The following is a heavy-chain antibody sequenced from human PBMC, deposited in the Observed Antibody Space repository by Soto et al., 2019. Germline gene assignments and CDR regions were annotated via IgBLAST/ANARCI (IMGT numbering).Heavy chain of an antibody. J-gene: IGHJ5*02. CDR3: ARRGSGYYDSSGSRNWFDP. V-gene: IGHV5-51*01. CDR1: GYSFTSYW. Sequence: GESLKISCKGSGYSFTSYWIGWVRQMPGEGLEWMGIIYPGDSDTRYSPSFQGQVTISADKSISTAYLQWSSLKASDTAMYYCARRGSGYYDSSGSRNWFDPWGQGTLVTVSS. D-gene: IGHD3-22*01. CDR2: IYPGDSDT.